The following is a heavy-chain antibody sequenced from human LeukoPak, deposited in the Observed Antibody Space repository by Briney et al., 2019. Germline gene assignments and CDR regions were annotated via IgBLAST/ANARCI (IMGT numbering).Heavy chain of an antibody. CDR1: GFTVSSNY. J-gene: IGHJ4*02. D-gene: IGHD6-13*01. Sequence: LSGGSLRLSCAASGFTVSSNYMSWVRQAPGKGLEWVSVIYSGGSTYYADSVKGRFTISRDNSKNTLYLQMNSLRAEDTAVYYCARAKKGIPIAAADYWGQGTLVTVSS. CDR3: ARAKKGIPIAAADY. V-gene: IGHV3-66*01. CDR2: IYSGGST.